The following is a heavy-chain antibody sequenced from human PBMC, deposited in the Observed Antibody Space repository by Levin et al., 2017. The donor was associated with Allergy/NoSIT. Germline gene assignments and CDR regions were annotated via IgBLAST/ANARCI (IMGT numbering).Heavy chain of an antibody. Sequence: GGSLRLSCAASGFTFSSYAMSWVRQAPGKGLEWVSAISGSGGSTYYADSVKGRFTISRDNSKNTLYLQMNSLRAEDTAVYYCAKDHYGDYDLRLFDYWGQGTLVTVSS. CDR1: GFTFSSYA. CDR3: AKDHYGDYDLRLFDY. V-gene: IGHV3-23*01. CDR2: ISGSGGST. J-gene: IGHJ4*02. D-gene: IGHD4-17*01.